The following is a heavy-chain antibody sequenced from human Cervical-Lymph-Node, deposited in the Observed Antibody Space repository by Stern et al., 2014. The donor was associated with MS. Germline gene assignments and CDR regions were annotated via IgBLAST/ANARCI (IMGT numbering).Heavy chain of an antibody. J-gene: IGHJ6*02. V-gene: IGHV1-2*02. D-gene: IGHD3-3*01. CDR3: ARDQRGITIFGVVTDYYYLGMDV. CDR2: INPNTGGT. CDR1: GYIFTGYY. Sequence: QVQLVQSGAEVKKPGASVKVSCKTSGYIFTGYYIHWVRQAPGQGLEWMAWINPNTGGTKDAQQFQGRVTMSRYTSISTAYVELSSLTSDDTAVYYCARDQRGITIFGVVTDYYYLGMDVWGQGTTVTVSS.